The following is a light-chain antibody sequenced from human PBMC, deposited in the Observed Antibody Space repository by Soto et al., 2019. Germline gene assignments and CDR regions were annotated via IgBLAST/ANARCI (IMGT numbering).Light chain of an antibody. CDR3: QQSYSTTWT. CDR1: QTIMTY. J-gene: IGKJ1*01. CDR2: AAS. Sequence: DIQMTQSPSSLSASVGDEVTITCRASQTIMTYLNWYQLKPGKPPRLLIYAASSLQSGVPSRFSGSGSETDFTLTISSLQPEHFATYSCQQSYSTTWTFGQGTKVDIK. V-gene: IGKV1-39*01.